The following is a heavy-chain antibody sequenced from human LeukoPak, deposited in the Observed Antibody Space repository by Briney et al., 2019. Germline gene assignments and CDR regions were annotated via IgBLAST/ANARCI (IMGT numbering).Heavy chain of an antibody. CDR1: GFTFSSYF. J-gene: IGHJ4*02. Sequence: GGSLRLSCVASGFTFSSYFMHWVRQAPGKGLEYVAVIWYDGSERYYADSVKGRLSISRDNSKNTLYLQMNSLRAEDTAVYYCARGLTGNFDYWGQGTLVTVSS. D-gene: IGHD7-27*01. CDR2: IWYDGSER. V-gene: IGHV3-33*01. CDR3: ARGLTGNFDY.